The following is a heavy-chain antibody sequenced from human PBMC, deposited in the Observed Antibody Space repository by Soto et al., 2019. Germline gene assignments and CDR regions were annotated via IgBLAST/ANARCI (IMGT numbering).Heavy chain of an antibody. CDR3: ARAPNCSGGSCFRAHWFDP. Sequence: GASVKVSCKASGYTFTGYYMHWVRQAPGQGLEWMGWINPNSGGTNYAQKFQGWVTMTRDTSISTAYMELSRLRSDDTAVYYCARAPNCSGGSCFRAHWFDPWGQGTLVTVSS. J-gene: IGHJ5*02. D-gene: IGHD2-15*01. CDR2: INPNSGGT. V-gene: IGHV1-2*04. CDR1: GYTFTGYY.